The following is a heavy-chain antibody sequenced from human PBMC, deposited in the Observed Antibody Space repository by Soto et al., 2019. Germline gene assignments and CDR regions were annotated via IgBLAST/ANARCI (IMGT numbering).Heavy chain of an antibody. D-gene: IGHD3-10*01. CDR2: TSYDGDNK. Sequence: GGSLRLSCAASGFIFTNYGMHWVRQAPGKGLEWVAVTSYDGDNKHYADSVKGRFTISRDNSKNTLYLQMNSLRAEDTAAYYCAKDIALVRGVIIDMDVWGQGATVTVSS. V-gene: IGHV3-30*18. J-gene: IGHJ6*02. CDR3: AKDIALVRGVIIDMDV. CDR1: GFIFTNYG.